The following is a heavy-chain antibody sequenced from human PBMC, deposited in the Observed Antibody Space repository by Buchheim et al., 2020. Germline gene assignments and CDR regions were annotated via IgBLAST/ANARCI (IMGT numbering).Heavy chain of an antibody. V-gene: IGHV4-34*01. D-gene: IGHD3-16*02. Sequence: QVQLQQWGAGLLKPSETLSLTCAVYGGSFSGYYWSWIRQPPGKGLEWIGEINHSGSTNYNPSLKSRVTISVDTSKNQFSLKLSSVTAADTAVYYCAREMDYDYIWGSYRSNWFDPWGQGTL. CDR1: GGSFSGYY. CDR3: AREMDYDYIWGSYRSNWFDP. J-gene: IGHJ5*02. CDR2: INHSGST.